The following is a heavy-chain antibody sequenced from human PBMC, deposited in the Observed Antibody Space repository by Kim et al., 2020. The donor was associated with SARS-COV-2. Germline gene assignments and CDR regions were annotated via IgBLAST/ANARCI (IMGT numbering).Heavy chain of an antibody. Sequence: GGSLRLSCSASGFIVSSHYLSWVRQAPGKGLEWVSVIYSGDSAYYSDSVKGRFTFSRDNSRSALYLEMNSLRAEDTAVYYCAKIRGTTAGTLYYFDYWGQGTLVTVSS. CDR2: IYSGDSA. J-gene: IGHJ4*02. CDR1: GFIVSSHY. D-gene: IGHD1-1*01. V-gene: IGHV3-66*02. CDR3: AKIRGTTAGTLYYFDY.